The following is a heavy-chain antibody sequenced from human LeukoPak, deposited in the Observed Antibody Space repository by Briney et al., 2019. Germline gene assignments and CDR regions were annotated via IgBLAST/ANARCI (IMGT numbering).Heavy chain of an antibody. CDR2: INLNSGGT. Sequence: ASVKVSCKASGYTFTGYYMHWVRQAPGQGLEWMGWINLNSGGTNYAQKFQGRVTMTRDTSTSTVYMELSSLRSEDTAVYYCTRGGYGGPRVAFDYWGQGTLVTVSS. V-gene: IGHV1-2*02. D-gene: IGHD1-1*01. J-gene: IGHJ4*02. CDR1: GYTFTGYY. CDR3: TRGGYGGPRVAFDY.